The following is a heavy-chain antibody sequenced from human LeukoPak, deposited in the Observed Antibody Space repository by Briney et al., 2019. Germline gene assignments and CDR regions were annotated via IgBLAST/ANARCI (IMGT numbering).Heavy chain of an antibody. CDR2: INPSGGST. D-gene: IGHD4-17*01. CDR3: ARAYADYVPFDY. CDR1: GYTFTSYG. J-gene: IGHJ4*02. Sequence: ASVKVSCKASGYTFTSYGISWVRQDPGQGLEWMGIINPSGGSTTYAQKFQGRVTMTRDTSTRTVYMELSSLRSEDTAVYYCARAYADYVPFDYWGQGTLVTVSS. V-gene: IGHV1-46*01.